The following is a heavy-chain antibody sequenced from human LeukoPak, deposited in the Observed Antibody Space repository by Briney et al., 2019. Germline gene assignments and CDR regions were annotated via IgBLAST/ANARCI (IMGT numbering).Heavy chain of an antibody. V-gene: IGHV5-51*01. CDR2: IYPGDSDS. D-gene: IGHD4-11*01. CDR1: GYSFTNYW. Sequence: GESLKISCKGSGYSFTNYWIGWVRQMPGKGLEWMGIIYPGDSDSRYSPSFQGQVTISADKSISTAYLQWSSLKASDTAMYYCARKFPTTEGAFDIWGQGTIVTVSS. J-gene: IGHJ3*02. CDR3: ARKFPTTEGAFDI.